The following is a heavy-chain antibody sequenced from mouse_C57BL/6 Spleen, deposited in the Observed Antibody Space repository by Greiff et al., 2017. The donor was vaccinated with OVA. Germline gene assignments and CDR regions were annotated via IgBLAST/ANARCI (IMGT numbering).Heavy chain of an antibody. J-gene: IGHJ4*01. D-gene: IGHD2-1*01. CDR2: INPSSGYT. CDR1: GYTFTSYC. Sequence: QVQLQQSGAELAKPGASVKLSCKASGYTFTSYCMHWVKQRPGQGLEWIGYINPSSGYTKYNPKFQDKATLTADKSSSTAYMQMSSLTYEDSAVYYCAREGGNRYDAMDYWGQGTSVTVSS. CDR3: AREGGNRYDAMDY. V-gene: IGHV1-7*01.